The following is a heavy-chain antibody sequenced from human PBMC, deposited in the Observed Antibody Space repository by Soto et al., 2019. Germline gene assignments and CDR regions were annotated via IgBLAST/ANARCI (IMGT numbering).Heavy chain of an antibody. D-gene: IGHD2-2*02. Sequence: PSETLSLTCAVSGGSFSGYYWSWIRQPPGKGLEWVGEINHSGSTNYNPSLKSRVTITVNTTKNQYSLKLRTVTAADTAVYYCARGCYNRLGYTIWGQVTRVIV. CDR2: INHSGST. CDR3: ARGCYNRLGYTI. CDR1: GGSFSGYY. J-gene: IGHJ6*01. V-gene: IGHV4-34*01.